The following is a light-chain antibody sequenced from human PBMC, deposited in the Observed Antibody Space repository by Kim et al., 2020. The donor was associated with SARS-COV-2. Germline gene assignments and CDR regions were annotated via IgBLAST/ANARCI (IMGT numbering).Light chain of an antibody. V-gene: IGKV1-5*03. J-gene: IGKJ1*01. CDR1: QSIYTL. CDR3: EQYTNYPRT. CDR2: KAS. Sequence: DRVTRTCRARQSIYTLLDWDQRKPGKAPNLRIYKASALHSGVPSRFSGSGYGTEFTLTISSMQPDDFANYYCEQYTNYPRTFGQGTKVDSK.